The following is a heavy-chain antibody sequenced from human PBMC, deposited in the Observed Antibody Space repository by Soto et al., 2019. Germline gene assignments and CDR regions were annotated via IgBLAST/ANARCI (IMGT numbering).Heavy chain of an antibody. D-gene: IGHD4-17*01. V-gene: IGHV2-5*01. CDR1: GFSLSTSGVG. CDR2: IYWNDDK. CDR3: AHIRYGAPTTWFDP. J-gene: IGHJ5*02. Sequence: ASGPTLVNPTQTLTLTCTFSGFSLSTSGVGVGWIRQPPGKALEWLALIYWNDDKRYSPSLKSRLTITKDTSKNQVVLTMTNMDPVDTATYYCAHIRYGAPTTWFDPWGQGTRVTVS.